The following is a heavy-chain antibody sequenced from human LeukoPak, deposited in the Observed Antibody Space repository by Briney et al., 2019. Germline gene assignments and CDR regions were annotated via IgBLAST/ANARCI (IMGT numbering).Heavy chain of an antibody. CDR1: GYTFTGYY. J-gene: IGHJ4*02. CDR3: ARDTRVAGSSYPFY. V-gene: IGHV1-2*02. CDR2: INPNSGGT. D-gene: IGHD6-19*01. Sequence: ASVKVSCKASGYTFTGYYMHWGRQAPGQGLEWMGWINPNSGGTNYAQKFQGRVTMTRDTSISTAYMELSRLRSDDTAVYYCARDTRVAGSSYPFYWGQGTLVTVSS.